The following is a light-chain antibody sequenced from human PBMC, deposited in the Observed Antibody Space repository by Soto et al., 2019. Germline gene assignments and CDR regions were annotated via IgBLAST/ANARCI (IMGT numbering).Light chain of an antibody. CDR1: QSINSD. CDR3: QQYNNWPVT. V-gene: IGKV3D-15*01. CDR2: GAS. J-gene: IGKJ4*02. Sequence: IVMTQSPATLSVSPGETTRLSCRAGQSINSDVAWYQQKVGQTPRLLIHGASTRDTGIAARFSGSGSGTEFTLTISGLQAEDVGTYYCQQYNNWPVTFGGGTKVDIK.